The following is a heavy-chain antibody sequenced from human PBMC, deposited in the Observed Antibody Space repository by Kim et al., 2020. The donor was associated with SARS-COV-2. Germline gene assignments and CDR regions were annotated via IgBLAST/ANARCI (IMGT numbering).Heavy chain of an antibody. CDR2: ISYDGSNK. Sequence: GGSLRLSCAASGFTFSSYGMHWVRQAPGKGLEWVAVISYDGSNKYYADSVKGRFTISRDNSKNTLYLQMNSLRAEDTAVYYCAKDRYGYKYYFDYWGHGTLVTVSS. V-gene: IGHV3-30*18. CDR3: AKDRYGYKYYFDY. J-gene: IGHJ4*01. CDR1: GFTFSSYG. D-gene: IGHD3-16*02.